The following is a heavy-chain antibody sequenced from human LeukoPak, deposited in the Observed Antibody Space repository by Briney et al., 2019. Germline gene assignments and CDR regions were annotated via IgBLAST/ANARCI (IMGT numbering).Heavy chain of an antibody. CDR1: GFTFSSYG. CDR3: ASYSGSDDAFDI. D-gene: IGHD3-10*01. Sequence: GGSLRLSCAASGFTFSSYGMHWVRQAPGKGLEWVSSISSSSSYIYYADSVKGRFTISRDNAKNSLFLQMNSLRAEDTAVYYCASYSGSDDAFDIWGQGTKVTVSS. J-gene: IGHJ3*02. CDR2: ISSSSSYI. V-gene: IGHV3-21*01.